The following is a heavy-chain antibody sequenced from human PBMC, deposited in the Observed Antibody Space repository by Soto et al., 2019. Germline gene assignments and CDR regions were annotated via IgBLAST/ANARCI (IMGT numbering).Heavy chain of an antibody. D-gene: IGHD6-6*01. CDR3: AREQQLANYFDY. Sequence: SETLSLTCTVSGGSISSSSYYWGWIRQPPGKGLEWIGSIYYSGSTYSNPSLKSRVTISVDTSKNQISLKLSSVTAADMALYYWAREQQLANYFDYWGQGTLVTVSS. CDR2: IYYSGST. CDR1: GGSISSSSYY. J-gene: IGHJ4*02. V-gene: IGHV4-39*07.